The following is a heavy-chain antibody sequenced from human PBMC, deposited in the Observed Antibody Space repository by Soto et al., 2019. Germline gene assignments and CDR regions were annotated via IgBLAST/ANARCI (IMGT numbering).Heavy chain of an antibody. CDR1: GFTFSSYS. CDR2: ISSSSYI. Sequence: PGGSLRLSCAASGFTFSSYSMNWVRQAPGKGLEWVSSISSSSYIYYADSVKGRFTISRDNAKNSLYLQMNSLRAEDTAVYYCARPRASYDFWSGSYYYYGMDVWGQGTTVTVSS. D-gene: IGHD3-3*01. J-gene: IGHJ6*02. CDR3: ARPRASYDFWSGSYYYYGMDV. V-gene: IGHV3-21*01.